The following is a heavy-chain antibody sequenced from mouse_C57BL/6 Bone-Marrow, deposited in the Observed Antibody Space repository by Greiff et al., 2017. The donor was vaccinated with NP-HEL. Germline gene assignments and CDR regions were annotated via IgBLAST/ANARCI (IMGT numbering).Heavy chain of an antibody. J-gene: IGHJ2*01. Sequence: QVQLQQPGAELVMPGASVKLSCKASGYTFTSYWMHWVKQRPGHGLEWIGEIDPSDSYTNYNQKFKGKSTLTVDKSSSTAYMQLSSLTSEDAAVYYCAREACITTVVAYYFDYWGQGTTLTVSS. D-gene: IGHD1-1*01. CDR2: IDPSDSYT. CDR1: GYTFTSYW. CDR3: AREACITTVVAYYFDY. V-gene: IGHV1-69*01.